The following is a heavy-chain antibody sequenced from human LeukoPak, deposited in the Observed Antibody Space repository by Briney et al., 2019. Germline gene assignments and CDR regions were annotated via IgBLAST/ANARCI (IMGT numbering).Heavy chain of an antibody. Sequence: PGGSLRLSCAASGFTFSSYEMNWVRQAPGKGLEWVSYISSSGSTIYYADSVKGRFTISRDNAKNSLYLQMNSLRAEDTAVYYCARQLRYFDWLSSYYYYYYYVDVWGKGTTVTISS. J-gene: IGHJ6*03. CDR1: GFTFSSYE. CDR2: ISSSGSTI. D-gene: IGHD3-9*01. CDR3: ARQLRYFDWLSSYYYYYYYVDV. V-gene: IGHV3-48*03.